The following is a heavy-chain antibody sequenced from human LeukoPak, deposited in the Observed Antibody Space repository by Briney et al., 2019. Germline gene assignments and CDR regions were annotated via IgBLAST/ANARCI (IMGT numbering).Heavy chain of an antibody. CDR2: ISGSGGST. V-gene: IGHV3-23*01. D-gene: IGHD3-22*01. J-gene: IGHJ4*02. CDR3: AKDAPTYYYDSSGLHFDY. Sequence: GGSLRLSCAASGFTFSSYWMHWVRQAPGKGLEWVSAISGSGGSTYYVDSVKGRFTISRDNSKNTLYLQMNSLRAEDTAVYYCAKDAPTYYYDSSGLHFDYWGQGTLVTVSS. CDR1: GFTFSSYW.